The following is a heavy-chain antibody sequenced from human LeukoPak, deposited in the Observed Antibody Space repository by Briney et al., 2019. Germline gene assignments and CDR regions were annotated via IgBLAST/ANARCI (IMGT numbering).Heavy chain of an antibody. CDR2: IYYSGST. CDR1: GGSISSSSYY. D-gene: IGHD4-23*01. Sequence: SETLSLTCTVSGGSISSSSYYWGWIRQPPGKGLEWIGSIYYSGSTYYNPSLKSRVTISVDTSKNQFSLKLSSVTAADTAVYYCARDPFRGNPGFDYWGQGTLVTVSS. V-gene: IGHV4-39*07. CDR3: ARDPFRGNPGFDY. J-gene: IGHJ4*02.